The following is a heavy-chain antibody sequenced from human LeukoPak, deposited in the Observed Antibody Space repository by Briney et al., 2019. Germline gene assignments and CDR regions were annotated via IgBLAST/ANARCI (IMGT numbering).Heavy chain of an antibody. Sequence: GGSLRLSCAASGFTFSSYAMHWVRQAPGKGLEWVAVISYDGSNKYYADSVRGRFTISRDNSENTLFLQMNSLRAEDTAVYFCAKKRRDYGGNSDAFDVWGQGTVLTVSS. V-gene: IGHV3-30*04. D-gene: IGHD4-23*01. CDR1: GFTFSSYA. J-gene: IGHJ3*01. CDR3: AKKRRDYGGNSDAFDV. CDR2: ISYDGSNK.